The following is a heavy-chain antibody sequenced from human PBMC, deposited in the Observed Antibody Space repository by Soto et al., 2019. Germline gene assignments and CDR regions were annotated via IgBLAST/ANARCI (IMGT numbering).Heavy chain of an antibody. V-gene: IGHV3-13*01. Sequence: EVLLVESGGGLVQPGRSLRLSCTTSGFTFSTYDMHWVRQVTGKGLEWVSGIVVAGDTYYPDSVKGRFTISRENAKNSLYLQMDSLRVEDTAVYYCARRGIDTMSGFDALDVWGLGTKVTVSS. J-gene: IGHJ3*01. CDR1: GFTFSTYD. CDR3: ARRGIDTMSGFDALDV. CDR2: IVVAGDT. D-gene: IGHD6-25*01.